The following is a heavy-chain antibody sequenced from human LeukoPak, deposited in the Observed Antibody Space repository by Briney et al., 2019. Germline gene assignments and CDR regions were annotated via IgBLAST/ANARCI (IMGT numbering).Heavy chain of an antibody. V-gene: IGHV1-18*04. D-gene: IGHD6-19*01. CDR3: ARGAYHWLVYDY. J-gene: IGHJ4*02. CDR2: ISAYNGNT. CDR1: GYTFSSYG. Sequence: GASVKLSCTASGYTFSSYGISWVRQAPGQGLEWMGWISAYNGNTNYAQKLQGRVTMTTDKSTSTAYMELRSLRSDDTAVYYCARGAYHWLVYDYWGQGTLVTVSS.